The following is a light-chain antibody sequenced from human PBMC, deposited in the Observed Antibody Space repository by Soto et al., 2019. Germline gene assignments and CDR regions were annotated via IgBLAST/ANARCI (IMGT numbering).Light chain of an antibody. Sequence: QSALNHPASVSGSPRHSITISCTGTSSDVGGYNYVSWYQQHPGKAPKLMIYDVSNRPSGVSNRFSGSKSGNTASLTISGLQAEDEADYYCSSYTSSSTSYVFGTGTKVTVL. CDR3: SSYTSSSTSYV. V-gene: IGLV2-14*01. CDR1: SSDVGGYNY. CDR2: DVS. J-gene: IGLJ1*01.